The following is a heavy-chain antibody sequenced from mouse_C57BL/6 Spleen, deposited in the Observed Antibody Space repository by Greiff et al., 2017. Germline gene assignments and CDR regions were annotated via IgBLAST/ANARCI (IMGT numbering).Heavy chain of an antibody. D-gene: IGHD2-14*01. V-gene: IGHV1-52*01. CDR1: GYTFTSYW. Sequence: QVQLQQSGAELVRPGSSVKLSCKASGYTFTSYWMHWVKQRPIQGLEWIGNIDPSDSETHYNQKFKDKATLTVDKSYSTAYMQLSSLTSEDSAVYYCARGTGTDAMDYWGQGTSVTVSS. CDR3: ARGTGTDAMDY. CDR2: IDPSDSET. J-gene: IGHJ4*01.